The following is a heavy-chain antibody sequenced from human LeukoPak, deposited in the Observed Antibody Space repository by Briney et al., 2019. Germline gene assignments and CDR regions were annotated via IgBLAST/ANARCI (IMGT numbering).Heavy chain of an antibody. CDR1: GYTFTNYG. CDR3: ARSYGAFEGATYYYYGMDV. CDR2: INTNTGNP. J-gene: IGHJ6*02. Sequence: GASVKVSCKASGYTFTNYGLSWVRQAPGQGLEWMGWINTNTGNPKSAQGLTERFVFSLDASVSTAYLQISSLKAADTAVYYCARSYGAFEGATYYYYGMDVWGQGTTVTVSS. V-gene: IGHV7-4-1*02. D-gene: IGHD3-10*01.